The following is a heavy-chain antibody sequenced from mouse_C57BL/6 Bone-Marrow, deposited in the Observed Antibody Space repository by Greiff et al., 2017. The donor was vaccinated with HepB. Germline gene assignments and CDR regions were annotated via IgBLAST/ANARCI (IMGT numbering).Heavy chain of an antibody. V-gene: IGHV1-50*01. CDR1: GYTFTSYW. CDR2: IDPSDSYI. CDR3: ARGASLLSWFAY. D-gene: IGHD1-1*01. J-gene: IGHJ3*01. Sequence: QVQLQQSGAEFVKPGASVKLSCKASGYTFTSYWMQWVKQRPGQGLEWIGEIDPSDSYINYNQKFKGKATLTVDTSSSTAYMQLSSLTSQDSAVSYCARGASLLSWFAYWGQGTLVTVSA.